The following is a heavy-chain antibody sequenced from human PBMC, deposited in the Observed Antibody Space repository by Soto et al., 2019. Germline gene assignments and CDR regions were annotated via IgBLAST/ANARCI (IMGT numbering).Heavy chain of an antibody. CDR1: GFTFSNAW. CDR3: TRVLLTTVGNYYYYGMDV. D-gene: IGHD4-17*01. V-gene: IGHV3-15*01. J-gene: IGHJ6*02. CDR2: IKSKTDGGTT. Sequence: GGSLRLSCAASGFTFSNAWMSWVRQAPGKGLEWVGRIKSKTDGGTTDYAAPVKGRFTISRDDSKNTLYLQMNSLKTEDTAVYYCTRVLLTTVGNYYYYGMDVWGQGTTVTVSS.